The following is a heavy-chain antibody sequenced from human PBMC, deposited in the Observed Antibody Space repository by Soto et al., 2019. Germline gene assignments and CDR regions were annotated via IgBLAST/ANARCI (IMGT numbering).Heavy chain of an antibody. Sequence: VASVKVSCKASGGTFSSYAISWVRQAPGKGLEWMGGIIPIFGTANYAQKLQGRVTITADESTSTAYMDLSSLRSEDTAVYYCASRNYYGSGSYYIVPSSGIDVWGQGTTVTVSS. J-gene: IGHJ6*02. V-gene: IGHV1-69*13. CDR3: ASRNYYGSGSYYIVPSSGIDV. CDR2: IIPIFGTA. CDR1: GGTFSSYA. D-gene: IGHD3-10*01.